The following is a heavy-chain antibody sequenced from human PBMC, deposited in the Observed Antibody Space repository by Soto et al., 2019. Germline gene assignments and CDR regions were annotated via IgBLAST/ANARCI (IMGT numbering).Heavy chain of an antibody. Sequence: QITLKESGPTLVKPTQTLTLTCTFSGFSLSSTRMAVGWIRQPPGKALEWLALIYWDDDKRYSPFLKSRLTLTTDTSKNQLVRTRSNMDPVDTARYYCAHIVVAGLGYYFAYWGQGTLVTVSS. CDR2: IYWDDDK. CDR1: GFSLSSTRMA. D-gene: IGHD6-19*01. CDR3: AHIVVAGLGYYFAY. J-gene: IGHJ4*02. V-gene: IGHV2-5*02.